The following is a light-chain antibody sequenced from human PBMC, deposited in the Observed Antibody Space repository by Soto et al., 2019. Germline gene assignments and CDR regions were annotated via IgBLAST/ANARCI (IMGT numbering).Light chain of an antibody. CDR2: GAS. V-gene: IGKV3-15*01. J-gene: IGKJ3*01. CDR3: QQYHHWPFT. Sequence: EIVMTQSPATLSVSPGERATLSCRASQSISSNLTWYQQKPGQAPRLLIYGASTRATGIPATFSGSGSGTAFTLTISRLQSEDFAVYYCQQYHHWPFTFGPGTKVDIK. CDR1: QSISSN.